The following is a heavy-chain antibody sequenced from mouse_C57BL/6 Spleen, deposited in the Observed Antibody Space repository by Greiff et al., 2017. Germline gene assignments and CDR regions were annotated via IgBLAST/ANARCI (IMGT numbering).Heavy chain of an antibody. CDR3: ARRDGTLDY. Sequence: EVQLQQSGPELVKPGASVKISCKASGYTFTDYYMNWVKQSHGKSLEWIGDINPNNGGTSYNQKFKGKATLTVDKSSSTAYMELRSLTSEDSAVYYCARRDGTLDYWGQGTTLTVSS. CDR1: GYTFTDYY. V-gene: IGHV1-26*01. D-gene: IGHD2-1*01. CDR2: INPNNGGT. J-gene: IGHJ2*01.